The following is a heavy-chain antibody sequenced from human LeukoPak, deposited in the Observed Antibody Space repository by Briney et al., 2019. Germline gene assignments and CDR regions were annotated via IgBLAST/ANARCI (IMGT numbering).Heavy chain of an antibody. CDR2: ISSSSTYI. Sequence: PGGSLRLSCEASGFTFSSYSMNWVRQAPGKGLEWVSFISSSSTYIYYADSVKGRFTISRDNAKNSLYLQMNSLRAGDTAVYYCARKVASGYDTFDIWGQGTMVTVSA. D-gene: IGHD6-13*01. J-gene: IGHJ3*02. CDR1: GFTFSSYS. V-gene: IGHV3-21*01. CDR3: ARKVASGYDTFDI.